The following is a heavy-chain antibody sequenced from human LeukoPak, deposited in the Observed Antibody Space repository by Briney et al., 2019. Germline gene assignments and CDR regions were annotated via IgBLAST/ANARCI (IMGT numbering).Heavy chain of an antibody. J-gene: IGHJ4*02. CDR1: GGSISTYY. CDR2: IYHSGST. D-gene: IGHD1-26*01. Sequence: PSETLSLTCTVSGGSISTYYWSWIRQPPGKGLEWIGYIYHSGSTNYNPSLKSRITISVDTSQNQFSLRLNSVTAADTAMYYCAKSGGYGLIDYWGQGTRVTVSS. CDR3: AKSGGYGLIDY. V-gene: IGHV4-59*08.